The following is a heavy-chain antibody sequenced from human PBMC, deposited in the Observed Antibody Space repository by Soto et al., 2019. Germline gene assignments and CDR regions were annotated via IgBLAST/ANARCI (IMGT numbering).Heavy chain of an antibody. V-gene: IGHV5-51*01. Sequence: GESLKISCKGSGYSFTSYWIGWVRQMPGKGLEWMGIIYPGDSDTRYSPSFQGQVTISADKSISTAYLQWSSLKASDTAMYYCARQIKPAYYDFWSGYPTYYYYYGMDVWGQGT. J-gene: IGHJ6*02. CDR2: IYPGDSDT. D-gene: IGHD3-3*01. CDR1: GYSFTSYW. CDR3: ARQIKPAYYDFWSGYPTYYYYYGMDV.